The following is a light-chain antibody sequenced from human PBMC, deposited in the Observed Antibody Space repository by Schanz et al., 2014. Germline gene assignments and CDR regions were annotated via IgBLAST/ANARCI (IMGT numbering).Light chain of an antibody. J-gene: IGKJ1*01. CDR3: QQYNNWPRT. V-gene: IGKV3-15*01. CDR1: QSVSSH. Sequence: EIVLTQSPGTLSLSPGERASLSCRASQSVSSHYIAWYQQRPGQAPRLLVYGASNRATGIPARFSGSGSGTEFTLTISSLQSEDFALYYCQQYNNWPRTFGQGTKVEIK. CDR2: GAS.